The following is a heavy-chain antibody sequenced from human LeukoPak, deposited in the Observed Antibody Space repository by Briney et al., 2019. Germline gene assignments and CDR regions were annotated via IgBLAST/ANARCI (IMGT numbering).Heavy chain of an antibody. D-gene: IGHD2-21*02. J-gene: IGHJ4*02. Sequence: QPGGSLRLSCAAPGFTFGSYAMSWVRQAPGKGLEWVSTIGTSGGYTNYADSVKGRFTISRDNSKNTLYLQMNSLRAEDTALYYCAKGDGGTYPFDYWGQGTLVTVSS. CDR3: AKGDGGTYPFDY. CDR2: IGTSGGYT. V-gene: IGHV3-23*01. CDR1: GFTFGSYA.